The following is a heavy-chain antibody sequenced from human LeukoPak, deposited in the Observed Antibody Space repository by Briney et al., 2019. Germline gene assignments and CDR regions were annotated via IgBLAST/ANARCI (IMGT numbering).Heavy chain of an antibody. V-gene: IGHV3-74*01. CDR1: GFTFSTSW. CDR3: VRDRYSSGDS. J-gene: IGHJ5*01. D-gene: IGHD6-19*01. CDR2: IHSDGSII. Sequence: GGSLRLSCVASGFTFSTSWMHWVRQAPGKGLVWVSRIHSDGSIIRYADSVKGRCTISRDNAKNTLYLQMNSLRVEDTAVYYCVRDRYSSGDSWGQGTLVTVSS.